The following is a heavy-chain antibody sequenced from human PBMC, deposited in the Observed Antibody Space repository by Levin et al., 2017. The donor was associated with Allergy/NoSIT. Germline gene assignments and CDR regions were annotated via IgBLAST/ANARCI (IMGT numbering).Heavy chain of an antibody. CDR1: GGSISSYY. J-gene: IGHJ4*02. CDR3: ARGDTAMDAGFFDY. Sequence: SETLSLTCTVSGGSISSYYWSWIRQPPGKGLEWIGYIYYSGSTNYNPSLKSRVTISVDTSKNQFSLKLSSVTAADTAVYYCARGDTAMDAGFFDYWGQGTLVTVSS. CDR2: IYYSGST. V-gene: IGHV4-59*01. D-gene: IGHD5-18*01.